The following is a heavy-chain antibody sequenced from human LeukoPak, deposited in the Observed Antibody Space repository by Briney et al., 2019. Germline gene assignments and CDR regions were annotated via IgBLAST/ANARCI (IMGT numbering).Heavy chain of an antibody. J-gene: IGHJ5*02. D-gene: IGHD4-17*01. CDR2: IYHSGST. V-gene: IGHV4-30-2*01. CDR1: GDSISSGGYS. Sequence: PSETLSLTCAVSGDSISSGGYSWSWIRQPPGKGLEWIGYIYHSGSTYYNPSLKSRVTISVDRSKNQFSLKLSSVTAADTAVYYCARAGGDYTDWFDPWGQGTLVTVSS. CDR3: ARAGGDYTDWFDP.